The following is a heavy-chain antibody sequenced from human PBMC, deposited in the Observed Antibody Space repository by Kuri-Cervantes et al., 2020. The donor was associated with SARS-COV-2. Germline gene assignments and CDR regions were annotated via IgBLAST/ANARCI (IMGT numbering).Heavy chain of an antibody. CDR2: ISYDGSNK. V-gene: IGHV3-30*03. CDR1: GFTFSSYG. Sequence: GESLKISCAASGFTFSSYGMHWVRQAPGKGLEWVAVISYDGSNKYYADSVKGRFTISRDNSKNVLFLQMNSLRAEDTAVYYCVRDGDHWNFDYWGQGTLVTVSS. CDR3: VRDGDHWNFDY. J-gene: IGHJ4*02. D-gene: IGHD1-1*01.